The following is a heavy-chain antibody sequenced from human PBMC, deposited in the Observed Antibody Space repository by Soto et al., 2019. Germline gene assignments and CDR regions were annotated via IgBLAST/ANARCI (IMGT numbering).Heavy chain of an antibody. CDR1: GYTFTGYY. J-gene: IGHJ6*02. Sequence: VASVKGSCKACGYTFTGYYMHWVRQAPGQGLEWMGWINPNSGGTNYAQKFQGWVTMTRDTSISTAYMELSRLRSDDTAVYYWAREGSNYTPPSSYGMDVWGQGTTVTVSS. V-gene: IGHV1-2*04. CDR3: AREGSNYTPPSSYGMDV. D-gene: IGHD4-4*01. CDR2: INPNSGGT.